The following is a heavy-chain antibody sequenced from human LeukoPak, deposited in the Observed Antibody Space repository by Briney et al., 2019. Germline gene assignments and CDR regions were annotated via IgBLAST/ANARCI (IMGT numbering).Heavy chain of an antibody. V-gene: IGHV3-21*01. CDR2: ISSSSNDI. Sequence: LGGSLRLSCAASRFYFSDYSMNWVRQTTEKGLEWVSSISSSSNDIYYADSLKGRFTISRDNATSSVYLQMNSLGAEDTAVYYCARGGQRFGELLFDYWGQGSLVTVSS. CDR3: ARGGQRFGELLFDY. CDR1: RFYFSDYS. D-gene: IGHD3-10*01. J-gene: IGHJ4*02.